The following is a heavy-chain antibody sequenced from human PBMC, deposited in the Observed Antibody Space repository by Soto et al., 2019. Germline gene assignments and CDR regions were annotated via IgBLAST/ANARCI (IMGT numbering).Heavy chain of an antibody. CDR2: ISGSGGST. CDR1: GFIFSSYA. CDR3: AKDPNDYALNWFDP. V-gene: IGHV3-23*01. Sequence: PGGSQRLSCAASGFIFSSYAMSWVRQAPGKGLEWVSAISGSGGSTYYADSVKGRFTISRDNSKNTLYLQMNSLRAEDTAVYYCAKDPNDYALNWFDPWAQGTLVTVSS. D-gene: IGHD4-17*01. J-gene: IGHJ5*02.